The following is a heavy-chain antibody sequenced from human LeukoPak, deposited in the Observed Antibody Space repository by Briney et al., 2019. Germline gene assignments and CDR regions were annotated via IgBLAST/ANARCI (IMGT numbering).Heavy chain of an antibody. CDR3: GKYEQQGGHGKREYCSGGSCYYYFDL. CDR2: ISGSGHNK. V-gene: IGHV3-23*01. Sequence: GGSLRLSCAASGFTFSSYAMSWVRQAPGKGLEWVSAISGSGHNKYYADSVEGRSTISRDNFKNTLYLQMNSLRAEDTAVYYCGKYEQQGGHGKREYCSGGSCYYYFDLCGGGTLVTVSS. CDR1: GFTFSSYA. D-gene: IGHD2-15*01. J-gene: IGHJ2*01.